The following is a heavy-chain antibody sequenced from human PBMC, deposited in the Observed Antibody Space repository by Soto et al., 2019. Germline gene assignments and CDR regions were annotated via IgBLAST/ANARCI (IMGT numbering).Heavy chain of an antibody. Sequence: GASVKVSCKASGYTFTSYYIHWVRQAPGQGLEWMGIINPSGGGTSYAQKFQGRVTMTRDTSTSTVYMELSSLRSEDTAVYYCARDRNVRDYYDSSGHLTGFDHWGQGTLVTVSS. CDR3: ARDRNVRDYYDSSGHLTGFDH. J-gene: IGHJ5*02. D-gene: IGHD3-22*01. V-gene: IGHV1-46*01. CDR1: GYTFTSYY. CDR2: INPSGGGT.